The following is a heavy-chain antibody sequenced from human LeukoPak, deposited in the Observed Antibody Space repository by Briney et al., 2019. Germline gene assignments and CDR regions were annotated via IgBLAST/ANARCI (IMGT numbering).Heavy chain of an antibody. Sequence: GASVKVSCTASGYTFTGYYMHWVRQAPGQGLEWMGWINPNSGGTNYAQKFQGWVTMTRDTSISTAYMELSRLRSDDTAVYYCASFCGSTSCYRDAFDIWGQGTMVTVSS. CDR2: INPNSGGT. CDR1: GYTFTGYY. CDR3: ASFCGSTSCYRDAFDI. D-gene: IGHD2-2*01. J-gene: IGHJ3*02. V-gene: IGHV1-2*04.